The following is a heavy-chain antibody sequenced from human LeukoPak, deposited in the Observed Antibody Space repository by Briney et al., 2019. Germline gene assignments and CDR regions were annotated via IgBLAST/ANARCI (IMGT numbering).Heavy chain of an antibody. Sequence: GGSLRLSCAASGFTFSSYEMNWVRQAPGKGLEWVSYISSSGSTIYYADSVKGRFTISRDNAKNSLYLQMNSLRAEDTAVYYCARERWGEWEREDAFDIWGQGTMVTVSS. CDR3: ARERWGEWEREDAFDI. D-gene: IGHD1-26*01. J-gene: IGHJ3*02. V-gene: IGHV3-48*03. CDR1: GFTFSSYE. CDR2: ISSSGSTI.